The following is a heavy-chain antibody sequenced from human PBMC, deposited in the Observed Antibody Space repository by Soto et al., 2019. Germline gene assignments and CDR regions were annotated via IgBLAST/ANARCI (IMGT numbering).Heavy chain of an antibody. CDR3: ARAGYCSSTSCYQSGNFDY. CDR1: GFTFSSYE. Sequence: EVQLVESGGGLVQPGGSLRLSCAASGFTFSSYEMNWVRQAPGKGLEWVSYISSSGSTIYYADSVKGRFTISRDNAKNSLYLQMNSLRAEDTAVYYCARAGYCSSTSCYQSGNFDYWGQGTLVTVSS. J-gene: IGHJ4*02. D-gene: IGHD2-2*03. CDR2: ISSSGSTI. V-gene: IGHV3-48*03.